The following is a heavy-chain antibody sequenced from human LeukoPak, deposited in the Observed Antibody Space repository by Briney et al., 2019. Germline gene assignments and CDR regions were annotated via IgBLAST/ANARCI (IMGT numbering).Heavy chain of an antibody. CDR3: AKDRSSGWYTTLDY. J-gene: IGHJ4*02. V-gene: IGHV3-23*01. CDR1: GFTFSSYA. D-gene: IGHD6-19*01. CDR2: VSGSGGNT. Sequence: PGASLRLSCAASGFTFSSYAITWVRQAPGKGLEWVSAVSGSGGNTSYADSVKGRFTISRDNSKNTPYLQMNSLRAEDTAVYYCAKDRSSGWYTTLDYWGQGVLVTVSS.